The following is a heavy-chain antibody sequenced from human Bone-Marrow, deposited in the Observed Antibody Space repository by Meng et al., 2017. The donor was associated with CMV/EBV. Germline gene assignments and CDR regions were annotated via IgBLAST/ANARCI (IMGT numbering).Heavy chain of an antibody. CDR2: INWNGGST. J-gene: IGHJ6*02. CDR3: ASGIVGATKYYYGMDV. CDR1: GFTFSDYY. Sequence: GESLKISCAASGFTFSDYYMSWIRQAPGKGLEWVSGINWNGGSTGYADSVKGRFTISRDNAKNSLYLQMNSLRAEDTALYYCASGIVGATKYYYGMDVWGQGTTVTVSS. V-gene: IGHV3-20*04. D-gene: IGHD1-26*01.